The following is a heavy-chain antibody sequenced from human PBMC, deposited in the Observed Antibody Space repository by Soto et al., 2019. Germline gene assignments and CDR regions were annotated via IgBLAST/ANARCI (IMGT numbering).Heavy chain of an antibody. CDR1: GFSLSNYW. CDR3: ARDRPGSYDGLDI. Sequence: GGSLRLSCTASGFSLSNYWMTWVRQAPGKGPEWVANIKQDGSLRYSIDSVKGRFTISRDDAKNSVYLQMNSLRVEDTAVYYCARDRPGSYDGLDIWGQGTMVTVSS. V-gene: IGHV3-7*01. CDR2: IKQDGSLR. J-gene: IGHJ3*02. D-gene: IGHD3-10*01.